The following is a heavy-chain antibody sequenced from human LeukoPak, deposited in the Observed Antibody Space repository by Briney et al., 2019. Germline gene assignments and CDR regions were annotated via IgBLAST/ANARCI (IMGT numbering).Heavy chain of an antibody. V-gene: IGHV3-30*02. D-gene: IGHD2-2*01. CDR1: GFTFSDYY. J-gene: IGHJ5*02. CDR3: AKDNPIEKVPGLGPGS. CDR2: IQFHGGDI. Sequence: GGSLRLSCAASGFTFSDYYMTWIRQAPGRGLEWVAFIQFHGGDIFYADSVEGRFTISRDNSKNTLYLQMNSLRPEDTAVYYCAKDNPIEKVPGLGPGSWGQGTLVTVSS.